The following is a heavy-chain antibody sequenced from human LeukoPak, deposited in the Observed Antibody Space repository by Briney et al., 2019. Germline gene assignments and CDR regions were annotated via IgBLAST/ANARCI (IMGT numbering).Heavy chain of an antibody. CDR2: VSGSSGNT. Sequence: GGSLRLSCAASGFTFSTYGITWVRQAPGKGLEWVSGVSGSSGNTYYVDSVKGRFTISRDNSKNTVYLQMNSLRAEDSALYYCTKWNGYADYWGQGILVTVSS. J-gene: IGHJ4*02. CDR1: GFTFSTYG. D-gene: IGHD5-12*01. CDR3: TKWNGYADY. V-gene: IGHV3-23*01.